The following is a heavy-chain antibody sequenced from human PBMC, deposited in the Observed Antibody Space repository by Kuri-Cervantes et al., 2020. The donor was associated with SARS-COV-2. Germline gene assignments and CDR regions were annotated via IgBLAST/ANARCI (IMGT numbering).Heavy chain of an antibody. Sequence: GESLKISCAASGFTFSSYWMSWVRQAPGKGLEWVANIKQDGSEKYYVDSVKGRFTISRDSAKNSLYLQMNSLRAEDTAVYYCAREDYDFWSGLSYMDVWGKGTTVTVSS. V-gene: IGHV3-7*01. CDR1: GFTFSSYW. D-gene: IGHD3-3*01. CDR2: IKQDGSEK. CDR3: AREDYDFWSGLSYMDV. J-gene: IGHJ6*03.